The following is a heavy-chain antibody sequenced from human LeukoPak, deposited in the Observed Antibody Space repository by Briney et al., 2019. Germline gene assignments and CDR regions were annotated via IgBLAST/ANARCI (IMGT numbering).Heavy chain of an antibody. CDR1: GYTFTSYG. Sequence: ASVKVSCKASGYTFTSYGISWVRQAPGQGLEWMGWISAYNGNTNYAQKLQGRVTMTTDTSTSTAYMELRSLRSDDTAVYYCAREFTMVRGGDYYYSMDVWGQGTTVTVSS. CDR3: AREFTMVRGGDYYYSMDV. D-gene: IGHD3-10*01. J-gene: IGHJ6*02. V-gene: IGHV1-18*01. CDR2: ISAYNGNT.